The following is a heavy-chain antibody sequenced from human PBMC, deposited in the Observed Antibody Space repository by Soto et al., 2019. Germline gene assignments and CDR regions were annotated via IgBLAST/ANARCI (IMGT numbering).Heavy chain of an antibody. CDR3: ARHIDY. V-gene: IGHV4-39*01. CDR1: GGSISSSSYY. J-gene: IGHJ4*02. Sequence: QLQLQESGPGLVKPSETLSLTCTVSGGSISSSSYYWGWIRQAPGKGQEWIGRIYYSGSTYYNPSLKSRITIAVDTSKNQFSPKLSSVTAADTAVYYCARHIDYWGPGTLVTVSS. CDR2: IYYSGST.